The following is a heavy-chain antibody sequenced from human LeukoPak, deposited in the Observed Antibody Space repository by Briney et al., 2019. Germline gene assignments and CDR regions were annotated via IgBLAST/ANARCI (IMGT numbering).Heavy chain of an antibody. CDR3: ARFGSSSWYYFDY. CDR2: IKQDGSEK. D-gene: IGHD6-13*01. J-gene: IGHJ4*02. CDR1: GFTFTNSG. V-gene: IGHV3-7*01. Sequence: PGGTLRLSCAASGFTFTNSGMSWVRQAPGKGLEWVANIKQDGSEKYYVDSVKGRFTISRDNAKNSLYLQMNSLRAEDTAVYYCARFGSSSWYYFDYWGQGTLVTVSS.